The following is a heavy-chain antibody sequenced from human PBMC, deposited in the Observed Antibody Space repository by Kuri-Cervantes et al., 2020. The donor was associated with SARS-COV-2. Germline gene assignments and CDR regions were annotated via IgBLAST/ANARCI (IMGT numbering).Heavy chain of an antibody. Sequence: GGSLRLSCAVSGFTHNSYSMNWVRQTPGKGLEWVAYISSSSSNIYHADSVKGRFTISRDDAKNSLYLQMSSLRVEDTAVYFCARDKSDWDNYNFAMDLWGQGTTVTVSS. CDR2: ISSSSSNI. CDR3: ARDKSDWDNYNFAMDL. V-gene: IGHV3-48*01. J-gene: IGHJ6*02. D-gene: IGHD2-21*01. CDR1: GFTHNSYS.